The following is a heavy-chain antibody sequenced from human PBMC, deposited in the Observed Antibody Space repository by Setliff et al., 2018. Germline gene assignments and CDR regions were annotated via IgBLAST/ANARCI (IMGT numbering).Heavy chain of an antibody. J-gene: IGHJ4*02. CDR2: ISPYNSNT. D-gene: IGHD4-17*01. V-gene: IGHV1-18*01. CDR1: GYTFATYG. Sequence: ASVTVSCKASGYTFATYGISWVRQAPGQGLEWMGWISPYNSNTNYAQNFQGRVTMTTDTSTSTAYMELRSLRSDDTAMYYCARDLSTTVMTRSWYYFDYWGQGTLVTVSS. CDR3: ARDLSTTVMTRSWYYFDY.